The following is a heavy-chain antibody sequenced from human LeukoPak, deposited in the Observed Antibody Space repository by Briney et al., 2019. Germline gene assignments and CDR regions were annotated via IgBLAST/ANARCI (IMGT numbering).Heavy chain of an antibody. V-gene: IGHV4-34*01. CDR3: ARLHRGVAAAGTGYYFDY. Sequence: PSETLSLTCAVYGGSFSGYYWSWIRQPPRKGLEWIGEINHSGSTNYNPSLRSRVTIPVDTSENQFSLKLSSVTAADTAVYYCARLHRGVAAAGTGYYFDYWGQGTLVTVSS. CDR1: GGSFSGYY. CDR2: INHSGST. D-gene: IGHD6-13*01. J-gene: IGHJ4*02.